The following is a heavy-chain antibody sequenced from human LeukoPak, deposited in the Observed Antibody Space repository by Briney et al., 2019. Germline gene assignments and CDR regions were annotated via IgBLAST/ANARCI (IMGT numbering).Heavy chain of an antibody. CDR3: AKARIAAAFHDY. CDR2: ISSNGGST. Sequence: PGGSLRLSCAASGFTFSVSVMHWVRQAPGKGLEYVSVISSNGGSTSYANSVKGRFTISRDNSKNTLYLQMNSLRAEDTAVYYCAKARIAAAFHDYWGQGTLVTVSS. V-gene: IGHV3-64*01. D-gene: IGHD6-13*01. CDR1: GFTFSVSV. J-gene: IGHJ4*02.